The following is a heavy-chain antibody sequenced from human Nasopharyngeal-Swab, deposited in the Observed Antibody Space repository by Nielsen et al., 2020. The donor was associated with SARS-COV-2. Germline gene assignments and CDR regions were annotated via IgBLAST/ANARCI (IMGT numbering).Heavy chain of an antibody. D-gene: IGHD1-26*01. CDR2: INPSNGVT. V-gene: IGHV1-2*06. Sequence: ASVKVSCKASGYTFTGLYVHWVRQAPGQGLECLGRINPSNGVTIYAQKFQGRVTITRDTSNSTVDMELSRLRSDDTAVYYCVREGDNWEFDSWGQGTLVTVSS. J-gene: IGHJ4*02. CDR1: GYTFTGLY. CDR3: VREGDNWEFDS.